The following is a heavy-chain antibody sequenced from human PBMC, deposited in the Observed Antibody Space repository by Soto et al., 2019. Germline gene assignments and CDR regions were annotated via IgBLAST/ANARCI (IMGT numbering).Heavy chain of an antibody. CDR2: IIPIFGTA. D-gene: IGHD3-22*01. Sequence: QVQLVQSGAEVKKPGSSVKVSCEASGGTFSSYAISWVRQAPGQGLEWMGGIIPIFGTANYAQKFQGRVTITADESTSTAYMELSSLRSEDTAVYYCARLPRTDYYDGSGYVLNWGQGTLVTVSS. CDR1: GGTFSSYA. J-gene: IGHJ4*02. CDR3: ARLPRTDYYDGSGYVLN. V-gene: IGHV1-69*01.